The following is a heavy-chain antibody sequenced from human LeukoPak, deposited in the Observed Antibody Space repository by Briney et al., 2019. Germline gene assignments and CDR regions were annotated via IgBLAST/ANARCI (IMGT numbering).Heavy chain of an antibody. D-gene: IGHD4-17*01. Sequence: PSETLSLTCTVSGGSISSSSYYWGWIRQPPGKGLEWIGSIYYSGSTYYNPSLKSRVTISVDTSKNQFSLKLSSVTAADTAVYYCARNYGDYVVSPPWFDPWGQGTLVTVSS. CDR1: GGSISSSSYY. CDR2: IYYSGST. CDR3: ARNYGDYVVSPPWFDP. J-gene: IGHJ5*02. V-gene: IGHV4-39*07.